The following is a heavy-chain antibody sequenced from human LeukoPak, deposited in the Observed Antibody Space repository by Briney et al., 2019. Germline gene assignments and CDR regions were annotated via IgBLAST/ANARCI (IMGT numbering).Heavy chain of an antibody. D-gene: IGHD5-12*01. J-gene: IGHJ5*02. V-gene: IGHV4-31*03. CDR3: ARGVATSTTDWFDP. CDR2: IYYSGST. Sequence: PSETLSLTCTVSGGSISSGVYYWSWIRQHPGKGLEWIGYIYYSGSTYYNPSLKSRVTISVDTSKNQFSLKLSSVTAADTAVYYCARGVATSTTDWFDPWGQGTLVTVSS. CDR1: GGSISSGVYY.